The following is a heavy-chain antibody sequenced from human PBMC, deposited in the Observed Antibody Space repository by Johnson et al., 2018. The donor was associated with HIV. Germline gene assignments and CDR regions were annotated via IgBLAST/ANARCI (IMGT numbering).Heavy chain of an antibody. CDR3: AKCIWGSSLIDAFDI. CDR1: GFNFRTNG. V-gene: IGHV3-30*02. D-gene: IGHD6-13*01. J-gene: IGHJ3*02. Sequence: QVQLVESGGGLVQPGGSLRLSCAASGFNFRTNGMHWVRQAPGKGLEWISFIQYDGSKNNYADSVRGRFTISRDNSKNTLHLQMNSLRVEDTAVYYCAKCIWGSSLIDAFDIWGQGTTVTVSS. CDR2: IQYDGSKN.